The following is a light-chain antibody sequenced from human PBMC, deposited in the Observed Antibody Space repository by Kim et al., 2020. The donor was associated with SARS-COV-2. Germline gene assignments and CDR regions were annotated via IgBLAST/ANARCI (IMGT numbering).Light chain of an antibody. CDR3: QQSYSAPLT. CDR1: QTISTY. Sequence: DIQMTQSPSSLSASVGDRVTITCRASQTISTYLNWYQQKPGKAPKLLIYAASSLQSGVPSRFSGSGSGTDFTLTISSPQPEDSATYYCQQSYSAPLTFGGGTKLEI. CDR2: AAS. J-gene: IGKJ4*01. V-gene: IGKV1-39*01.